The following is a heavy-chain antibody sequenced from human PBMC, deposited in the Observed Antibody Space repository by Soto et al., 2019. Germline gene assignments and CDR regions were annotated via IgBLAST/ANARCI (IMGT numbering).Heavy chain of an antibody. CDR2: IYYSGST. J-gene: IGHJ6*02. Sequence: SETLSLTCTVSGGSISSYYWSWFRQPPGKGLEWIGYIYYSGSTNYNPSLKSRVTISVDTSKNQFSLKLSSVTAADTAVYYCARGGITMVRGVIVPYYYYGMDVWGQGTTVTVSS. D-gene: IGHD3-10*01. CDR1: GGSISSYY. CDR3: ARGGITMVRGVIVPYYYYGMDV. V-gene: IGHV4-59*01.